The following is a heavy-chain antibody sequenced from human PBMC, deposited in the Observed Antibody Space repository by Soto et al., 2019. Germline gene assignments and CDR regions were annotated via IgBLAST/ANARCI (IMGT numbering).Heavy chain of an antibody. Sequence: SETLSLTCSVSGGSISISNFYWGWVRQSPGRGLEWIGNLSSARIAYYNPSLKSRVTISVDTSKNQFSLKLTSVTAADTAVYYCARGGTYSSLIIRDWFGPWGRGNLVTVSS. CDR3: ARGGTYSSLIIRDWFGP. CDR1: GGSISISNFY. D-gene: IGHD6-6*01. V-gene: IGHV4-39*07. CDR2: LSSARIA. J-gene: IGHJ5*02.